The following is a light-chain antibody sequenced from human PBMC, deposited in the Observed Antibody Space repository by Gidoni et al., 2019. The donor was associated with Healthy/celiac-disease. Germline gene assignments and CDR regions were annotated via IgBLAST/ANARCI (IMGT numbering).Light chain of an antibody. Sequence: QMTQSPSSLSASVGDRVTITCRASKGISNYLAWYQQQPGNVPRHLLYAASTLQSAVPSRFSGSGSGTAFSLTIISLQPEDVATYYCQKYNSALALTFGGGTKVEIK. CDR3: QKYNSALALT. CDR1: KGISNY. CDR2: AAS. J-gene: IGKJ4*01. V-gene: IGKV1-27*01.